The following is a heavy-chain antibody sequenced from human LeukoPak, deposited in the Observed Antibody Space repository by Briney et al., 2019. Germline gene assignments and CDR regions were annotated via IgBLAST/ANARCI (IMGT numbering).Heavy chain of an antibody. V-gene: IGHV3-48*01. CDR3: ARDEWGAAAAN. D-gene: IGHD6-13*01. CDR1: GFTFSTYS. CDR2: ISRSSSTI. Sequence: GGSLRLSCAASGFTFSTYSMGWVRQAPGKGLEWVSYISRSSSTIYYADSVKGRFTISRDNAENSLYLQMNSLRAEDTALYYCARDEWGAAAANWGQGTLVTVSS. J-gene: IGHJ4*02.